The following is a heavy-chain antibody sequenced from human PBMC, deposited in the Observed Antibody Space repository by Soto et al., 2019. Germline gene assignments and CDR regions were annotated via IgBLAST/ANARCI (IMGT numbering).Heavy chain of an antibody. CDR3: ARDSRGSSSTSCYDAFDI. CDR1: GFTVSSNY. CDR2: IYSGGST. V-gene: IGHV3-53*04. D-gene: IGHD2-2*01. Sequence: GGSLRLSCAASGFTVSSNYMSWVRQAPGKGLEWVSVIYSGGSTYYADSVKGRFTISRHNSKNTLYLQMNSLRAEDTAVYYCARDSRGSSSTSCYDAFDIWGQGTMVTASS. J-gene: IGHJ3*02.